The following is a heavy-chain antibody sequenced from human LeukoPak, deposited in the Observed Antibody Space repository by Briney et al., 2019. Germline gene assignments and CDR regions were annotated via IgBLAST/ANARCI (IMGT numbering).Heavy chain of an antibody. D-gene: IGHD6-6*01. CDR3: ARDSLARPLGY. CDR1: GLTVSSYS. Sequence: PGGSLRLSCVASGLTVSSYSMNWVRQAPGKGLEWVSYISSSSSTIYYADSVKGRFTISRDNAKNSLYLQINSLRAEDTAVYYCARDSLARPLGYWGQGTLVTVSS. V-gene: IGHV3-48*04. J-gene: IGHJ4*02. CDR2: ISSSSSTI.